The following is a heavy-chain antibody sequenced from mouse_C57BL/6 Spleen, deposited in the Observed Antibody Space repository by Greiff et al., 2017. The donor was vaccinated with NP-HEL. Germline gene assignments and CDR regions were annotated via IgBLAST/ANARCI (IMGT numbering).Heavy chain of an antibody. CDR1: GYTFTDYE. Sequence: QVQLQQSGAELVRPGASVTLSCKASGYTFTDYEMHWVKQTPVHGLEWIGAIDPETGGTAYNQKFKGKAILTADKSSSTAYMELRSLTSEDSAVYYCTRGVLRYPGFAYWGQGTLVTVSA. D-gene: IGHD1-1*01. V-gene: IGHV1-15*01. CDR2: IDPETGGT. J-gene: IGHJ3*01. CDR3: TRGVLRYPGFAY.